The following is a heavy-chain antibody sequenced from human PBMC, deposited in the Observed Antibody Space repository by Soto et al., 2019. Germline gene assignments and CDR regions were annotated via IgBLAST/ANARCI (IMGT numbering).Heavy chain of an antibody. J-gene: IGHJ3*02. CDR3: ASIRPTVTTRDYAFGI. Sequence: QVQLVQSGAEVQKPGSSVKVSCKASGGTFSSYAISWVRQAPGQGLEWMGGIIPIFGTANYAQKFQGRVTITADESTSTAYMELSSLRSEDTAVYYSASIRPTVTTRDYAFGICGEGTMVTVSS. D-gene: IGHD4-17*01. CDR1: GGTFSSYA. V-gene: IGHV1-69*01. CDR2: IIPIFGTA.